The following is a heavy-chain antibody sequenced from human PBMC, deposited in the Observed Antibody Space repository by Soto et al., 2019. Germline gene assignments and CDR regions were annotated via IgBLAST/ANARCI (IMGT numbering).Heavy chain of an antibody. CDR3: ALFLWFGRTYNLYSP. V-gene: IGHV1-46*01. D-gene: IGHD3-10*01. CDR2: INPSDGST. CDR1: GYTFTGYY. J-gene: IGHJ5*02. Sequence: ASVKVSCKASGYTFTGYYMHWVRQAPGQGLEWMGWINPSDGSTNYAQKFQGRVTMTRDTSTSTVYMELSSLRSEDTALYYCALFLWFGRTYNLYSPWGQGSLVIGSS.